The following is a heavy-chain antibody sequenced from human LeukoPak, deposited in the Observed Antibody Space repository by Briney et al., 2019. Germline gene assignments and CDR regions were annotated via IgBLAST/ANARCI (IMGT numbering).Heavy chain of an antibody. V-gene: IGHV4-4*07. J-gene: IGHJ6*03. Sequence: PSETLSLTCAVSGGSISTFYWTWIRQPAGKGLEWIGRIYTSGSTNYNPSLKSRVTISVDTSKNQFSLKLSSMTAADTAVYYCARSSVPYYYYSYYMDVWGKGTTVTVSS. CDR2: IYTSGST. CDR3: ARSSVPYYYYSYYMDV. D-gene: IGHD3-22*01. CDR1: GGSISTFY.